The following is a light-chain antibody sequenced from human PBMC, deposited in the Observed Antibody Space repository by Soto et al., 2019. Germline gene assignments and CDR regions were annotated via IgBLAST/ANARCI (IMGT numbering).Light chain of an antibody. J-gene: IGKJ2*01. V-gene: IGKV3-20*01. CDR3: HQYGDAPQT. CDR2: LAS. Sequence: ENVLAQSPGTLSLSPGERATLSCRASQSVSGNYFAWYQQKPGQAPRLLIYLASTRANGIPDRFSGSASGTYFSLTISRLEPEDSAVDYCHQYGDAPQTFGQGTKLEI. CDR1: QSVSGNY.